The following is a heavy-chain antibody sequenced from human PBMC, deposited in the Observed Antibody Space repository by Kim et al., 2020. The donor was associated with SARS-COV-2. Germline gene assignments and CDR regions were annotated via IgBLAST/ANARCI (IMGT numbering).Heavy chain of an antibody. CDR1: GFTFSSYA. J-gene: IGHJ4*02. D-gene: IGHD6-6*01. V-gene: IGHV3-30-3*01. Sequence: GGSLRLSCAASGFTFSSYAMHWVRQAPGKGLEWVAVISYDGSNKYYADSVKGRFTISRDNSKNTLYLQMNSLRAEDTAVYYCARTYRVYSSSSELDYWGQGTMVTVSS. CDR2: ISYDGSNK. CDR3: ARTYRVYSSSSELDY.